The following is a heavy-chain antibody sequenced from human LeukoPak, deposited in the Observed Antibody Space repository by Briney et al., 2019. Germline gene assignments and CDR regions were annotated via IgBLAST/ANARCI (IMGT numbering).Heavy chain of an antibody. V-gene: IGHV3-33*08. Sequence: GGSLRLSCAASGFTFSSYSMTWVRQAPGKGLEWVAVIWYDGSNKYYADSVKGRFTISRDNSKNTLYLQMNSLRAEDTAVYYCARDEYSSSLYGMDVWGQGTTVTVSS. D-gene: IGHD6-13*01. CDR1: GFTFSSYS. CDR3: ARDEYSSSLYGMDV. CDR2: IWYDGSNK. J-gene: IGHJ6*02.